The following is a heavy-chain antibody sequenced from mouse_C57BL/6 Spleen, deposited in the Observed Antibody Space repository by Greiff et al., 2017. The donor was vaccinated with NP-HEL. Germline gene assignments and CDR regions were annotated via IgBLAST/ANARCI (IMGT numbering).Heavy chain of an antibody. D-gene: IGHD1-1*01. CDR1: GFSLTSYG. V-gene: IGHV2-2*01. Sequence: QVQLQQSGPGLVQPSQCLSISCTASGFSLTSYGVHWVRQSPGKGLEWLGVICSGGSTDYNAAFISSLTIRKDNYKRQVFFKMNSLQADDTAICYCGRKYPFTESAMDYWGQGTSVTVSS. J-gene: IGHJ4*01. CDR3: GRKYPFTESAMDY. CDR2: ICSGGST.